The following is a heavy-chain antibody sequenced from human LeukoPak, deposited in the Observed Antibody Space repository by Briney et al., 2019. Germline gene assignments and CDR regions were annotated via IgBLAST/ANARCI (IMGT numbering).Heavy chain of an antibody. V-gene: IGHV3-9*01. D-gene: IGHD3-22*01. J-gene: IGHJ4*02. CDR2: ITGNSDST. CDR1: GFTFDDYA. CDR3: AKTRDSSGYPYYFDD. Sequence: GGSLRLSCAASGFTFDDYAMHWVRQPPGKGLEWVSGITGNSDSTGFADSVKGRFTISRDNAKNSLYLQMNSLRAEDTALYYCAKTRDSSGYPYYFDDWGQGTLVTVSS.